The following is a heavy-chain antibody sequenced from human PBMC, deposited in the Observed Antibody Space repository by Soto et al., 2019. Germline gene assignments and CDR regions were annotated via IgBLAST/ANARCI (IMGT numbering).Heavy chain of an antibody. J-gene: IGHJ6*03. Sequence: EVQLVESGGGLVQPGRSLRLSCAASGFKFDDYAVHWVRQAPGKGLEWVAGISWNSGSLGYADSVKGRFTISRDNAKNSLYLQMNSLRDDDTASYSCAKGLGHYYYYYMDVWGKGTTVTVSS. CDR2: ISWNSGSL. CDR3: AKGLGHYYYYYMDV. D-gene: IGHD7-27*01. V-gene: IGHV3-9*01. CDR1: GFKFDDYA.